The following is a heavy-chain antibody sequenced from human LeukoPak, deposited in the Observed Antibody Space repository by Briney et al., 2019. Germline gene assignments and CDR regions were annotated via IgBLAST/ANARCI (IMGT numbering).Heavy chain of an antibody. V-gene: IGHV3-53*01. CDR1: GFTFSEYY. CDR2: IYSGGST. J-gene: IGHJ4*02. D-gene: IGHD1-26*01. CDR3: ARGNSGSYYEYYFDY. Sequence: GGSLRLSCAASGFTFSEYYMSWVRQAPGKGLEWVSVIYSGGSTYYADSVKGRFTISRDNSKNTLYLQMNSLRAEDTAVYYCARGNSGSYYEYYFDYWGQGTLVTVSS.